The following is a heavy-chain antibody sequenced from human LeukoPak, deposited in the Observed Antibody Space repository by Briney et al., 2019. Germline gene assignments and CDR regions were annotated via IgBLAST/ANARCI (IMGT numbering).Heavy chain of an antibody. D-gene: IGHD2-15*01. CDR3: ARVRTYCSGGSCYPPCNWFDP. CDR1: GGSISSSSYY. CDR2: IYYSGST. J-gene: IGHJ5*02. V-gene: IGHV4-39*01. Sequence: SETLSLTCTVSGGSISSSSYYWGWIRQPPGKGLEWNGSIYYSGSTYYNPSLKSRVTISVDTSKNQFSLNLSSVTAADTAVYYCARVRTYCSGGSCYPPCNWFDPWGQGTLVTVSS.